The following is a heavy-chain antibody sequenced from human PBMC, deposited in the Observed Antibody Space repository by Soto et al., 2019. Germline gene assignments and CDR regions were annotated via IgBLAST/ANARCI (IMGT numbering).Heavy chain of an antibody. V-gene: IGHV4-39*01. Sequence: SETLSLTCTVSGGSISSSSYYWGWIRQPPGKGLEWIGSIYYSGSTYYNPSLKSRVTISVDTSKNQFSLKLSSVTAADTAVYYCARHSRADYSNYATLNPFDYWAQGSLVTVSS. CDR2: IYYSGST. CDR1: GGSISSSSYY. D-gene: IGHD4-4*01. J-gene: IGHJ4*02. CDR3: ARHSRADYSNYATLNPFDY.